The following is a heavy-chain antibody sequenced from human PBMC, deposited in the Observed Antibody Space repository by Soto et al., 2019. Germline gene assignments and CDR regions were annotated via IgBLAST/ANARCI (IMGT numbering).Heavy chain of an antibody. CDR1: GYTSTSYG. CDR2: ISAYNGNT. CDR3: AMGMVRGVASSPGMDV. D-gene: IGHD3-10*01. V-gene: IGHV1-18*01. J-gene: IGHJ6*02. Sequence: GASVKVSCKASGYTSTSYGISWVRQAPGQGLEWMGWISAYNGNTNYAQKLQGRVTMTTDTSTSTAYMELRSLRSDDTAVYYCAMGMVRGVASSPGMDVRGQGTTVTAP.